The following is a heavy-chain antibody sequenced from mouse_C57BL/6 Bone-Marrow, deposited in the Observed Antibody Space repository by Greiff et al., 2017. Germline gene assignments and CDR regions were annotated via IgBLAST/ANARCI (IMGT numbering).Heavy chain of an antibody. V-gene: IGHV1-82*01. D-gene: IGHD1-1*01. CDR1: GYAFSSSW. CDR2: IYPGDGDT. Sequence: QVQLQQSGPELVKPGASVKISCKASGYAFSSSWMNWVKQRPGKGLEWIGRIYPGDGDTNYNGKFKGKATLTADKSSSTAYMQLSSLTSEDSAVYFCARWNYVSSYGYWGQGTTLTVSS. J-gene: IGHJ2*01. CDR3: ARWNYVSSYGY.